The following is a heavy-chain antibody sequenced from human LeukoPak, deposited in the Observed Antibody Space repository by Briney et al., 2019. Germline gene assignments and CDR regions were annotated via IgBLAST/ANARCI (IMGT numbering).Heavy chain of an antibody. J-gene: IGHJ4*02. CDR2: IIPIFGTA. Sequence: ASVKVSCKVSGYTLTELSMHWVRQAPGQGLEWMGGIIPIFGTANYAQKFQGRVTITADESTSTAYMELSSLRSGDTAVYYCARDRGGSYYFDYWGQGTLVTVSS. V-gene: IGHV1-69*13. D-gene: IGHD2-15*01. CDR1: GYTLTELS. CDR3: ARDRGGSYYFDY.